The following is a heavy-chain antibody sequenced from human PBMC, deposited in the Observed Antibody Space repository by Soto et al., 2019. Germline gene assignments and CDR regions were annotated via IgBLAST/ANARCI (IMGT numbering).Heavy chain of an antibody. CDR3: VRESGGTTATLDYYYFYMDV. J-gene: IGHJ6*03. V-gene: IGHV1-2*04. CDR1: GYAFSQFY. Sequence: QVQLVQSGAEVKKPRASVKVSCKASGYAFSQFYIHWMRQAPGQGLEWMGWINPNSGRTKFAQNFQGWVTMTRDTSIKTVYMELSGLNSDATAVYYCVRESGGTTATLDYYYFYMDVWGKGTTVTVSS. CDR2: INPNSGRT. D-gene: IGHD4-17*01.